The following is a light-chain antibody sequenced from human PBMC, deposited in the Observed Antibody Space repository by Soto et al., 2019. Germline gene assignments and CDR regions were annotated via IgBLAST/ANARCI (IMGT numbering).Light chain of an antibody. CDR3: CSYAGSSTYV. J-gene: IGLJ1*01. CDR2: EGS. CDR1: SSHVGSYNL. Sequence: QSVLTQPASVSGPPGQSITISCTGTSSHVGSYNLVSWYQQHPGKAPKLMIYEGSKRPSGVSNRFSGSKSGNTASLTISGLQAEDEADYYCCSYAGSSTYVFGTGTKVTVL. V-gene: IGLV2-23*01.